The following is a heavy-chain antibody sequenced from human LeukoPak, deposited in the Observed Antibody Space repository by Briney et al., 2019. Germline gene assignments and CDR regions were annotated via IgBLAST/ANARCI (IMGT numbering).Heavy chain of an antibody. D-gene: IGHD3-10*01. V-gene: IGHV3-7*01. CDR1: GFTFSSYS. CDR3: LQYNSGTT. J-gene: IGHJ5*02. Sequence: PGGSLRLSCAASGFTFSSYSMNWVRQAPGKGLEWVANIKKDASDKYYVDSVKGRFTVSRDNAQNSLFLQMNSLRVEDTAVYYCLQYNSGTTWGQGTLVTVSS. CDR2: IKKDASDK.